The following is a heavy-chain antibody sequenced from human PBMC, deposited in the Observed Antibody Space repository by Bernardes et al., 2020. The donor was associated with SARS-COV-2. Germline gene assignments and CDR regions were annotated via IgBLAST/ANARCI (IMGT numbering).Heavy chain of an antibody. D-gene: IGHD3-10*01. CDR3: ARTRGPLWFGTHDYYYYGMDV. J-gene: IGHJ6*02. V-gene: IGHV3-66*01. CDR2: IYSGGST. Sequence: GGSLRLSCAASGFTVSSNYMSWVRQAPGKGLEWVSVIYSGGSTYYADSVKGRFTISRDNSKNTLYLQMNSLRAEDTAVYYCARTRGPLWFGTHDYYYYGMDVWGQGTTVTVSS. CDR1: GFTVSSNY.